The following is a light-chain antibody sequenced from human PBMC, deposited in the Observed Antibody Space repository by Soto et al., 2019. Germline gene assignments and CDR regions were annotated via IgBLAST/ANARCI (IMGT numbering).Light chain of an antibody. CDR1: QGISNC. V-gene: IGKV1-27*01. J-gene: IGKJ2*01. Sequence: DIQMTQSPSSLSASVGARVTITVRASQGISNCFAWYQQKPGQVPKLLIYTASTLPSGVPSRFSGSGSGTDFTLTISSLQPEDVATYCCQKYNSAPPSCGQGTKLEIK. CDR2: TAS. CDR3: QKYNSAPPS.